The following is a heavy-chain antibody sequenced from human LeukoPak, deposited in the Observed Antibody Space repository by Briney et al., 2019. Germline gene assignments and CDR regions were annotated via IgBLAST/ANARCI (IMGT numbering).Heavy chain of an antibody. Sequence: GGSLRLSCAASGFTVSSNYMSWVRQAPGKGLEWVSVIYSGGSTHYADSVKGRFTISRDNSKNTLYLQMNSLRAEDTAVYYCARVKYSGYPDAFDIWGQGTMVTVSS. V-gene: IGHV3-53*01. J-gene: IGHJ3*02. CDR2: IYSGGST. CDR1: GFTVSSNY. CDR3: ARVKYSGYPDAFDI. D-gene: IGHD5-12*01.